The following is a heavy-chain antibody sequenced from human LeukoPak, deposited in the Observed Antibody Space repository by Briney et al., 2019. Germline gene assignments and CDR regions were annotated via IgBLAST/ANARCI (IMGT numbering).Heavy chain of an antibody. CDR3: ARGSSGWYFDFDY. V-gene: IGHV1-2*02. Sequence: GGSLRLSCAASGFTFTGYYMPWVRQAPGQGLEWMGWINPNSGGTNYAQKFQGRVTMTRDTSISTAYMELSRLRSDDTAVYYCARGSSGWYFDFDYWGQGTLVTVSS. CDR2: INPNSGGT. D-gene: IGHD6-19*01. J-gene: IGHJ4*02. CDR1: GFTFTGYY.